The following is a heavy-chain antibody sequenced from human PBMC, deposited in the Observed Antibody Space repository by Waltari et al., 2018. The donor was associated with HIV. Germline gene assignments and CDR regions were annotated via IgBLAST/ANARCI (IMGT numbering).Heavy chain of an antibody. CDR3: AAGTAPRPGY. CDR1: ADSITKFY. CDR2: IHYTGFT. V-gene: IGHV4-59*03. Sequence: QVQLRESGPGLVKHPETLSLSCHVSADSITKFYWTWIRQAPGRGLAWLGSIHYTGFTTYEASLNSRLSLSIDTSDDKVSLDLNSVTPADTAVYFCAAGTAPRPGYWGQGILVTVSS. D-gene: IGHD6-6*01. J-gene: IGHJ4*02.